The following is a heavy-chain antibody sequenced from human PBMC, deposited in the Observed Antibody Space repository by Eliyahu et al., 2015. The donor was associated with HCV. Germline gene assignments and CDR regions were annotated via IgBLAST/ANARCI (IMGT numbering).Heavy chain of an antibody. Sequence: EVQLLESGGGLVQPGGSLRLSCXASGFXFXXYXMSWXRQAPGKGLEWVSAISGSGGSTYYADSVKGRFTISRDNSKNTLYLQMNSLRAEDTAVYYCAKHGTYYDFWSGYFQFDPWGQGTLVTVSS. D-gene: IGHD3-3*01. CDR2: ISGSGGST. CDR3: AKHGTYYDFWSGYFQFDP. V-gene: IGHV3-23*01. CDR1: GFXFXXYX. J-gene: IGHJ5*02.